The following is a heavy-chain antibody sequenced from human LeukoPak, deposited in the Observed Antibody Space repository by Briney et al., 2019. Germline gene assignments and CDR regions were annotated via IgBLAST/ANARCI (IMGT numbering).Heavy chain of an antibody. V-gene: IGHV3-74*01. D-gene: IGHD3-22*01. Sequence: GSLRLSCAGSGFTFSSYWMQWVRQAPGKGLVWVSRINSDGSSTSYADSVKGRFTISRDNAKNTLYLQMNSLRAEDTAAYYCARESRYSSGYSFDYWGQGTLVTVSS. CDR2: INSDGSST. CDR1: GFTFSSYW. CDR3: ARESRYSSGYSFDY. J-gene: IGHJ4*02.